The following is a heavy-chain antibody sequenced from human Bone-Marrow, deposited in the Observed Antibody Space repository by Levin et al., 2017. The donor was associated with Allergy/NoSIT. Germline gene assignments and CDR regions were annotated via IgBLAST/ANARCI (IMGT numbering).Heavy chain of an antibody. CDR1: GYTFTSSA. J-gene: IGHJ4*02. D-gene: IGHD1-26*01. Sequence: ASVKVSCRSSGYTFTSSAINWVRQAPGQGPEWMGWISGYNGNTNYAQKFQDRFTMTRDTSSGTTYMELRSLRADDTAVYYCARCPSIVGAAHLDFWGQGTLVTVSS. CDR2: ISGYNGNT. CDR3: ARCPSIVGAAHLDF. V-gene: IGHV1-18*01.